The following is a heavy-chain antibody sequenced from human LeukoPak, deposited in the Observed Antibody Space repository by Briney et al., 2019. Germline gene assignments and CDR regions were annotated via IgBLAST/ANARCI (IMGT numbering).Heavy chain of an antibody. V-gene: IGHV4-59*01. D-gene: IGHD3-10*01. CDR3: ARDRGVTMVRGVIANWFDP. Sequence: SETLSLTCTVSGGSISSYYWSWIRQPPGKGLEWIGYIYYSGSTNYNPSLKSRVTISVDTSKNQFSLKLSSVTAADTAVYYCARDRGVTMVRGVIANWFDPWGQGTLVTVSS. J-gene: IGHJ5*02. CDR1: GGSISSYY. CDR2: IYYSGST.